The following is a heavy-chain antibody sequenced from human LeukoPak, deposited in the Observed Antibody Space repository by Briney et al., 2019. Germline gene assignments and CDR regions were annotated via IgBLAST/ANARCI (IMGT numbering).Heavy chain of an antibody. Sequence: ASVKVSCKASGYTFTGYYMHWVRQAPGQGLEWMGGINPNSGGTNYAHRFQGRVTMTRDTSISTAYMELSRLRSDDTAVYYFARDRIFPSGGIQLWLFDYWGQGTLVTVSS. CDR3: ARDRIFPSGGIQLWLFDY. V-gene: IGHV1-2*02. CDR2: INPNSGGT. CDR1: GYTFTGYY. D-gene: IGHD5-18*01. J-gene: IGHJ4*02.